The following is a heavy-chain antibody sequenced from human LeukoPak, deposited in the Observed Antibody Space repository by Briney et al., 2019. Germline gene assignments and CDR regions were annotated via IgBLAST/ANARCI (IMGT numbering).Heavy chain of an antibody. CDR3: AREVRTNLDY. J-gene: IGHJ4*02. V-gene: IGHV1-3*01. Sequence: GASVTVSFKTSGYTFTSYTIHWVRQAPGQKFEWMGWINVGNGNTKYSQRFQDRVTITRNASATTAYMELSSLRSEDTSVYYCAREVRTNLDYWGQGTLVTVSS. CDR1: GYTFTSYT. CDR2: INVGNGNT. D-gene: IGHD3-22*01.